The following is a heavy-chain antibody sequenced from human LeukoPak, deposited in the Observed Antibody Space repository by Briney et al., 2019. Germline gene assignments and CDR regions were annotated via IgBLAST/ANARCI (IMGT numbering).Heavy chain of an antibody. J-gene: IGHJ4*02. CDR2: ISGSGGST. CDR1: GFTFSSYA. V-gene: IGHV3-23*01. Sequence: PGGSLRLSCAASGFTFSSYAMSWVRQAPGKGLEWVSAISGSGGSTYYADSVKGRFTISRDNSKNTLYLQMNSLSAEDTAVYYCAKDGGGYYGSGSYYNFYFDYWGQGTLVTVSS. CDR3: AKDGGGYYGSGSYYNFYFDY. D-gene: IGHD3-10*01.